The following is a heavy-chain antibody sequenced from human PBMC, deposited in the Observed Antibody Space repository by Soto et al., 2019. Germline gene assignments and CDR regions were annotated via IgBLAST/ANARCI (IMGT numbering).Heavy chain of an antibody. CDR1: GGGTLSNDA. CDR2: ISPFFGTT. J-gene: IGHJ4*02. Sequence: QVHLVQSGADGRKSGSSVRVSCTASGGGTLSNDAISWVRQAPGQGLEWLGRISPFFGTTDYSQSFQGRLTMTEDASTGTVYMDLRRLKSDDTAVYYCAREVVTETTWGSFDSWGQGTLVTVSS. V-gene: IGHV1-69*01. CDR3: AREVVTETTWGSFDS. D-gene: IGHD2-21*02.